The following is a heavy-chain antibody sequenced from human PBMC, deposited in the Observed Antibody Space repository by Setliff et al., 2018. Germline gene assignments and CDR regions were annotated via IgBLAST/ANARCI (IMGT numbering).Heavy chain of an antibody. V-gene: IGHV1-18*01. CDR2: ISPYTGNT. CDR3: SRLVRFCTRTTCQRLSGDDF. Sequence: ASVKVSCKASGYTFINFGISWVRQAPGQGLEWVGWISPYTGNTYYAPRLQDRVTLTADTSTNTAYMELRSLITDDTAVYYCSRLVRFCTRTTCQRLSGDDFWGQGTLVTVSS. CDR1: GYTFINFG. J-gene: IGHJ4*02. D-gene: IGHD2-8*01.